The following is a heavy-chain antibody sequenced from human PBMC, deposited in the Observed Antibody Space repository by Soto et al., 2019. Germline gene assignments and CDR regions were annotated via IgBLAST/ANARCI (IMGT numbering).Heavy chain of an antibody. V-gene: IGHV4-39*01. Sequence: QLQLQESGPGLVKPSETLSLTCTVSSGSIISSNYYWAWIRQPPEKGLEWIATIYYSGSTYYSPSLKSRVPISVDTSKNQFALRLASVTAADTAVYSCARLNKPGWFDPWGQGTLVTVSS. CDR3: ARLNKPGWFDP. CDR2: IYYSGST. J-gene: IGHJ5*02. CDR1: SGSIISSNYY.